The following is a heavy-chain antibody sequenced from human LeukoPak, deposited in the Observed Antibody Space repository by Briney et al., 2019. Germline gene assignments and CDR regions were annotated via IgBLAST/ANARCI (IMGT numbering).Heavy chain of an antibody. CDR2: INTDGSST. V-gene: IGHV3-74*01. D-gene: IGHD3-22*01. Sequence: GGSLRLSCAASGFTFSSYWMHWVRQAPGKGLVWVSRINTDGSSTSYADSVKGRFTISRDNAKITLYLQMNSLRAEDTAVYYCARASYFRDYYDSSGSDYWGQGTLVTVSS. J-gene: IGHJ4*02. CDR3: ARASYFRDYYDSSGSDY. CDR1: GFTFSSYW.